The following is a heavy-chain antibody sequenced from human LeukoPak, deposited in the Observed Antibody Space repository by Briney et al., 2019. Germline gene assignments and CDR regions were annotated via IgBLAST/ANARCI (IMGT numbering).Heavy chain of an antibody. Sequence: GASVKVSCKASGYTFTGYYIHWVRQAPGQGLECMGWINPNSGGTNYAQKFQGWVTMTRDTSINTAYMELNRLRSDDTAVYYCTRGPPSTPQPGGSWRFDYWGQGALVTVSS. CDR3: TRGPPSTPQPGGSWRFDY. D-gene: IGHD2-8*02. V-gene: IGHV1-2*04. CDR1: GYTFTGYY. CDR2: INPNSGGT. J-gene: IGHJ4*02.